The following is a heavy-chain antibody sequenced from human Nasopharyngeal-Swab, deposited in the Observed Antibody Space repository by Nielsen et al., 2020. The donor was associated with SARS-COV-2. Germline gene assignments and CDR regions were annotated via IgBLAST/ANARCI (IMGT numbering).Heavy chain of an antibody. CDR3: ARDPHEGWVY. CDR1: GFTFSSYW. J-gene: IGHJ4*02. D-gene: IGHD5-24*01. V-gene: IGHV3-7*01. CDR2: IKQDGSEK. Sequence: GESLKISCVASGFTFSSYWMSWVRQAPGKGLEWVANIKQDGSEKYYVDSVKGRFTISRDNAKNSLYLQMNSLRAEDTAVYYYARDPHEGWVYWGQGTLVTVSS.